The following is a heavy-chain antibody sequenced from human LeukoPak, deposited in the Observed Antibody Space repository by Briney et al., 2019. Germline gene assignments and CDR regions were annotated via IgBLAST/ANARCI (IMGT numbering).Heavy chain of an antibody. CDR1: GYTFTSYY. V-gene: IGHV1-46*01. J-gene: IGHJ1*01. CDR2: INPSGGST. CDR3: AVAYCGGDCYGAEYFQH. Sequence: ASVKASCKASGYTFTSYYMHWVRQAPGQGLEWMGIINPSGGSTSYAQKFQGRVTMTRDTSTSTVYMELSSLRSEDTAVYYCAVAYCGGDCYGAEYFQHWGQGTLVTVSS. D-gene: IGHD2-21*02.